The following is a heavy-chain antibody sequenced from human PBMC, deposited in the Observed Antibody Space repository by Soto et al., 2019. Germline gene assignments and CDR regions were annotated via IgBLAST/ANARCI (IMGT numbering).Heavy chain of an antibody. D-gene: IGHD3-22*01. CDR2: ISAHNGNT. CDR1: GYTFTSYG. J-gene: IGHJ4*01. V-gene: IGHV1-18*01. Sequence: ASVKFSCEASGYTFTSYGIIWLRQAPGQGLEWMGLISAHNGNTNYAQKLQGRVTMTTDKSTSTAYMELRSLRSDDTAVYYCARDSSGLHYVDWGQGTLVTVSS. CDR3: ARDSSGLHYVD.